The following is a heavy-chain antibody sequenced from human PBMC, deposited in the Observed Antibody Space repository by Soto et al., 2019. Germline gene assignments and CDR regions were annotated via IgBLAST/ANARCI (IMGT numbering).Heavy chain of an antibody. J-gene: IGHJ6*02. D-gene: IGHD3-3*01. CDR3: GRDPFFWSGFYAGGVGGMDV. CDR2: IYYSGST. CDR1: GGSISNGGYY. V-gene: IGHV4-31*01. Sequence: QVQLQESGPGLVKPSQTLSLTCTVSGGSISNGGYYWSWIRQHPGKGLEWIGYIYYSGSTYYNPSLKSQLTLSLATSLHHFPLTLSSVPAGDRAVYYCGRDPFFWSGFYAGGVGGMDVWGQGTAVTVSS.